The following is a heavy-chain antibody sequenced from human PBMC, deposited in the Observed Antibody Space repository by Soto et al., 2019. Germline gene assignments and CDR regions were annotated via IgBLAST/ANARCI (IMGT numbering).Heavy chain of an antibody. CDR2: IVPIVGIA. Sequence: QVRLVQSGAEVKKPGSSVKVSCKASGGTFSSDTISWVRQAPGQGLEWMGRIVPIVGIADYAQKFQGRVTLTADKSTSTAYMELNSLRSEDTAVYYCARGSHTAMVTGAMDVWGQGTTVTVSS. V-gene: IGHV1-69*02. CDR1: GGTFSSDT. D-gene: IGHD5-18*01. CDR3: ARGSHTAMVTGAMDV. J-gene: IGHJ6*02.